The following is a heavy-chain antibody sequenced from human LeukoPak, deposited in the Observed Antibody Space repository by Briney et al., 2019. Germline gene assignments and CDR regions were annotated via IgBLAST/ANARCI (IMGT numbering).Heavy chain of an antibody. Sequence: SETLSLTCTVSGGSISSSSYYWGWIRQPPGKGLEWIGSIYYSGSTDYNPSLESRVTISVDASKNQFSLKLRSVTAADTAVYYCARIDIVVEPAVMWGWFDPWGQGTLVTVSS. J-gene: IGHJ5*02. CDR1: GGSISSSSYY. D-gene: IGHD2-2*01. CDR2: IYYSGST. CDR3: ARIDIVVEPAVMWGWFDP. V-gene: IGHV4-39*07.